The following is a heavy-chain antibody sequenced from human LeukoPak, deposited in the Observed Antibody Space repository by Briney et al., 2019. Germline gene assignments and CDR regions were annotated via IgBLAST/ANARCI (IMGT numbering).Heavy chain of an antibody. V-gene: IGHV3-53*01. CDR2: IYSGGST. CDR3: ARERGGYYGMDV. J-gene: IGHJ6*02. CDR1: GFTVSSNY. Sequence: GGSLRLSCAASGFTVSSNYMSWVRQAPGKGLEWVSVIYSGGSTYYADSVKGRFTISRDNSKNTLYLQMNSLRAEDTAVYYCARERGGYYGMDVWGQGTTVTVSS. D-gene: IGHD4-23*01.